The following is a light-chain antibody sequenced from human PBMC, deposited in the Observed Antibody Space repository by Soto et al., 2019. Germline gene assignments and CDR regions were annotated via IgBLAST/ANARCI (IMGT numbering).Light chain of an antibody. CDR2: AAS. Sequence: EIVLTQSPGTLSLSPGKRATLSCRASQSVSVNSLAWYQQKGGQAPRLLIYAASTRATGVPDRFSGTGSGTDFALTISRLETDDSAVYYCQQYGGSPFTFGPGTKVDIK. J-gene: IGKJ3*01. V-gene: IGKV3-20*01. CDR3: QQYGGSPFT. CDR1: QSVSVNS.